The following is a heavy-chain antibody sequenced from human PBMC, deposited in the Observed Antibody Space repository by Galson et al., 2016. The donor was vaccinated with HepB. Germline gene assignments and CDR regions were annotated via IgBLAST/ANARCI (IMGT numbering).Heavy chain of an antibody. Sequence: SLRLSCAASGFTFSSYWMSWVRQAPGKGLEWVANVKRDGSERYYVDSVKGRFTISRDNAKKSLFLQMHSLRVEDPAVYYCARGANRGRPFDYWGQGTLVTVSS. CDR1: GFTFSSYW. J-gene: IGHJ4*02. V-gene: IGHV3-7*03. CDR3: ARGANRGRPFDY. D-gene: IGHD3-10*01. CDR2: VKRDGSER.